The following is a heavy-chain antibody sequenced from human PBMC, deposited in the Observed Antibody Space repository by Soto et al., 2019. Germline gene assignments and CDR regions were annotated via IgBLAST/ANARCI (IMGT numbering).Heavy chain of an antibody. CDR2: IYYSGST. J-gene: IGHJ6*02. Sequence: SETLSLTCTVSGGSVSSGSYYWSWIRQPPGKGLEWIGYIYYSGSTNYNPSLKSRVTISVDTSKNQFSLKLSSVTAADTAVYYCASGAPWDFWSGYTEVYYGMDVWGQGNTVTVSS. D-gene: IGHD3-3*01. V-gene: IGHV4-61*01. CDR3: ASGAPWDFWSGYTEVYYGMDV. CDR1: GGSVSSGSYY.